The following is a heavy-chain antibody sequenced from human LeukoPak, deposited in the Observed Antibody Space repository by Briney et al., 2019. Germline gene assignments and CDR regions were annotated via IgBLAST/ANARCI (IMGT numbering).Heavy chain of an antibody. Sequence: PSETLSLTCTVSGGSISSYYWSWIRQPPGKGLEWIGYIYYSGSTNYNPSLKSRVTISVDTSKNQFSLKLSSVTAADTAVYYCAGEDYSSSWDYWGQGTLVTVSS. CDR3: AGEDYSSSWDY. D-gene: IGHD6-13*01. J-gene: IGHJ4*02. CDR1: GGSISSYY. CDR2: IYYSGST. V-gene: IGHV4-59*01.